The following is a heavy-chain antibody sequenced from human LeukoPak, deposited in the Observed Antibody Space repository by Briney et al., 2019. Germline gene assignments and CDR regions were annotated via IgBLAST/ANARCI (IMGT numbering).Heavy chain of an antibody. D-gene: IGHD5-18*01. V-gene: IGHV3-48*03. CDR3: ATRGYSYGTLDF. CDR2: ISSSGSTI. J-gene: IGHJ4*02. CDR1: GFTFSSYE. Sequence: GGSLRLSCAASGFTFSSYEMNWVRQAPGKGLEWVSYISSSGSTIYYADSVKGRFTISRDNAKNSLYLQMNRLRAEDTAVYYCATRGYSYGTLDFWGQGTLVTVSS.